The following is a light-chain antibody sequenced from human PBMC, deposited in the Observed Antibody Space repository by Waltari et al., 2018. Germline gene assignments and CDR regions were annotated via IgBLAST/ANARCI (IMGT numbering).Light chain of an antibody. CDR1: QSVSSNN. V-gene: IGKV3-20*01. CDR2: GAS. Sequence: EIVLTQSPGTLSLSPGERASLPCRTSQSVSSNNLAWYQQRPGQAPRLLIYGASSRAIGIPDRFSGSGSGTDFTLTISRLEPEDFAVYYCQHYDGSPYTFGPGTKLEIK. J-gene: IGKJ3*01. CDR3: QHYDGSPYT.